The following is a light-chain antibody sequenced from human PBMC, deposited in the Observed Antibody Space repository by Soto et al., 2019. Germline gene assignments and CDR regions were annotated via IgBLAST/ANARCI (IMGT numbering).Light chain of an antibody. V-gene: IGKV1-39*01. CDR3: QQSYSTPLVT. CDR2: AAS. CDR1: QSISSY. Sequence: DIQITQSPCSLSASVGDRVTITCRASQSISSYLNWYQQKPGKAPKLLIYAASSLQSGVPSRFSGSGSGTDFTLTISSLQPEDFATYYCQQSYSTPLVTFGQGTRLEIK. J-gene: IGKJ5*01.